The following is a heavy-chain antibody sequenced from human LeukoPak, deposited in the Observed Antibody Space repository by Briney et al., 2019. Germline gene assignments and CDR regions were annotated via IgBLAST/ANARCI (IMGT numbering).Heavy chain of an antibody. Sequence: SVKVSCKASGGTFSSYAISWVRQAPGQGLEWMGGIIPIFGTANYAQKFQGRVTIAADESTSTAYMELSSLRSEDTAVYYCARDQFSRVVQLWLGRMDVWGQGTTVTVSS. CDR1: GGTFSSYA. V-gene: IGHV1-69*01. CDR3: ARDQFSRVVQLWLGRMDV. D-gene: IGHD5-18*01. CDR2: IIPIFGTA. J-gene: IGHJ6*02.